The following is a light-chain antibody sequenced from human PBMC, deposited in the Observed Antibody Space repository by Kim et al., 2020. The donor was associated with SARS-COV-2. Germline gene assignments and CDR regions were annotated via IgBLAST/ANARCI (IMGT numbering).Light chain of an antibody. Sequence: VSPGQTASITCYRDKLGEKYDSWYQQKPGQSPVLVMYQDAKRPSGIPERFSGSNSGDTATLTISGAQTVDAGDYYCQSWDIDTYVFGSGTKVTVL. V-gene: IGLV3-1*01. J-gene: IGLJ1*01. CDR3: QSWDIDTYV. CDR2: QDA. CDR1: KLGEKY.